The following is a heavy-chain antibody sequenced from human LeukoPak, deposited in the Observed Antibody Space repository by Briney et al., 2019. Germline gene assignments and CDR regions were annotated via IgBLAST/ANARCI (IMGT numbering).Heavy chain of an antibody. CDR2: INHSGST. CDR1: AGSFSGYY. Sequence: SETLSLTCAVYAGSFSGYYWSWIRQPPGKGLEWIGEINHSGSTNYNPSLKSRVTISVDTSKNQFSLKLSSLTAADTAVYYCARATAKYYYYYMHVWVKGTTVTVSS. D-gene: IGHD4-11*01. J-gene: IGHJ6*03. CDR3: ARATAKYYYYYMHV. V-gene: IGHV4-34*01.